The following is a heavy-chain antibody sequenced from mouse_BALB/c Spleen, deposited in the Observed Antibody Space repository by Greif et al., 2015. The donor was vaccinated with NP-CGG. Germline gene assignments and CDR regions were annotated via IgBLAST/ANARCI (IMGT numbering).Heavy chain of an antibody. Sequence: QVQLKESGAELMKPGASVKISCKATGYTFSSYWIEWVKQRPGHGLEWIGEILPGSGSTNYNEKFKGKATFTADTSSNTAYMQLSSLTSEDSAVYYCARRDGYLYAMDYWGQGTSVTVSS. D-gene: IGHD2-3*01. CDR2: ILPGSGST. CDR3: ARRDGYLYAMDY. J-gene: IGHJ4*01. V-gene: IGHV1-9*01. CDR1: GYTFSSYW.